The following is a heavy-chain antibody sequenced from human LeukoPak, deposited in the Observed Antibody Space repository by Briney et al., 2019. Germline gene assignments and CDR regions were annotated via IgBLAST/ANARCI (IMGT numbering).Heavy chain of an antibody. CDR1: GFTFSSYS. Sequence: GGSLRLSCAASGFTFSSYSMNWVRQAPGKGLEWVSYISSSSSTIYYADSVKGRFTISRDNAKNSLYLQMNSLRAEDTAVYYCARDLEAGYYYDSSGYPWGQGTLVTVSS. CDR2: ISSSSSTI. CDR3: ARDLEAGYYYDSSGYP. D-gene: IGHD3-22*01. J-gene: IGHJ4*02. V-gene: IGHV3-48*01.